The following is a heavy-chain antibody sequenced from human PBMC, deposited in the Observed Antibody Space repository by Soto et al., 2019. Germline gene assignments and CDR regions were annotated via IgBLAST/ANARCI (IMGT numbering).Heavy chain of an antibody. Sequence: QITLKESGPPLVKPTQTLTLTCTFSGFSLSTSGVGVGWIRQPPGKALEWLALIYWDDDKRYSPSLKSRLTITKDTSKNQVVLTMTNMDPVDTATYYCAHSSSSSLRPEYYYYYYGMDVWGQGTTVTVSS. V-gene: IGHV2-5*02. CDR3: AHSSSSSLRPEYYYYYYGMDV. CDR2: IYWDDDK. CDR1: GFSLSTSGVG. D-gene: IGHD6-13*01. J-gene: IGHJ6*02.